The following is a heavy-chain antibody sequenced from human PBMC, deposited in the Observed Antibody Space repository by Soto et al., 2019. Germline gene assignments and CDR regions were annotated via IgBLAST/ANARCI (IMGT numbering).Heavy chain of an antibody. CDR3: ARLPQFLWFGELTSRAYYFNY. V-gene: IGHV5-51*01. Sequence: PGESLKISCTGSGYSFSTYWIAWVRQMPGKGLEWMGIIYPGDSDTRYSPSFQGQVTISADTSTKTAYLQWSSLEASDTAIYYCARLPQFLWFGELTSRAYYFNYWGPGTLVTVSS. J-gene: IGHJ4*02. D-gene: IGHD3-10*01. CDR1: GYSFSTYW. CDR2: IYPGDSDT.